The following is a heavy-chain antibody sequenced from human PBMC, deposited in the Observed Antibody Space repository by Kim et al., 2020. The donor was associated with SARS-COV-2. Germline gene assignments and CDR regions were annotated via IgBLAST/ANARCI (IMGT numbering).Heavy chain of an antibody. D-gene: IGHD3-16*01. CDR1: GYTFTRYD. Sequence: ASVKVSCKTSGYTFTRYDMHWVRQAPGQRLEWMGWVNAGNGDTRYSQKFQGRVTITRDTSASTAYMELSSLRSEDTAVYYCARDDYYDRHIFFDFWGQGTLVTVSS. V-gene: IGHV1-3*01. CDR2: VNAGNGDT. CDR3: ARDDYYDRHIFFDF. J-gene: IGHJ4*02.